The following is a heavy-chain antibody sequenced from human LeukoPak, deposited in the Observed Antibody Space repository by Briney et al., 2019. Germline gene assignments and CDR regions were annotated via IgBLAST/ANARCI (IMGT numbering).Heavy chain of an antibody. CDR2: IYSGGST. D-gene: IGHD6-19*01. Sequence: GSLRLSCAASGFTVSSNYMSWVRQAPGKGLEWVSVIYSGGSTYYADSVKGRFTISRDNSKNTLYLQMNSLRAEDTAVYYCARGRPGYSSGWGIDYWGQGTLVTVSS. V-gene: IGHV3-53*01. CDR1: GFTVSSNY. CDR3: ARGRPGYSSGWGIDY. J-gene: IGHJ4*02.